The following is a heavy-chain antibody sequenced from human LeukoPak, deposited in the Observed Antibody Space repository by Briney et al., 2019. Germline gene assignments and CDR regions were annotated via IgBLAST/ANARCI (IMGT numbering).Heavy chain of an antibody. D-gene: IGHD2-2*01. J-gene: IGHJ5*02. Sequence: ASVQVSCKASGYTLTSYGISWVRQAPGQGLEGMGWISAYNGNTNYAQKLQGRVTMTRDTSTSLPYMQLRSLRSGDTAVYYCARARGRYCSSTSCLNNWFDPWGQGTLVTVSS. V-gene: IGHV1-18*04. CDR3: ARARGRYCSSTSCLNNWFDP. CDR1: GYTLTSYG. CDR2: ISAYNGNT.